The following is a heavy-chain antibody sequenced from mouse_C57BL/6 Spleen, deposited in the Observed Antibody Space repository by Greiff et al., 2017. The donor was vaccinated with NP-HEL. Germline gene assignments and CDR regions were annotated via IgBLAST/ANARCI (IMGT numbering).Heavy chain of an antibody. J-gene: IGHJ4*01. CDR1: GYAFSSSW. CDR2: IYPGDGDT. Sequence: VQLQQSGPELVKPGASVKISCKASGYAFSSSWMNWVKQRPGKGLEWIGRIYPGDGDTNYNGKFNGKATLTADKSSSTAYMQLSSLTSEDSAVYFCARHDYGYYYAMDYWGQGTSVTVSS. D-gene: IGHD2-4*01. CDR3: ARHDYGYYYAMDY. V-gene: IGHV1-82*01.